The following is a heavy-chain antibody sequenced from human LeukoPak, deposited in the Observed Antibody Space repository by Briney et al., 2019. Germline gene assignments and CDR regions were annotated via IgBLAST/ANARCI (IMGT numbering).Heavy chain of an antibody. CDR3: ARSGGWYFDY. D-gene: IGHD6-19*01. J-gene: IGHJ4*02. Sequence: GGSLRLSCAASGFTFSDYYMSWIRQAPGKGLEWVSYISSSSSYTNYADSVKGRFTISRDNAKNSLYLQIHSLRSEDTAVYYCARSGGWYFDYWGQGTLVTVSS. V-gene: IGHV3-11*03. CDR1: GFTFSDYY. CDR2: ISSSSSYT.